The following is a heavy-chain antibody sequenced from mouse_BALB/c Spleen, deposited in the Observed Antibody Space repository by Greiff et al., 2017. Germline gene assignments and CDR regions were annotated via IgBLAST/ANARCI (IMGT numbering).Heavy chain of an antibody. J-gene: IGHJ3*01. Sequence: EVQLVESGGDLVKPGGSLKLSCAASGFTFSDYYMYWVRQTPEKRLEWVATISDGGSYTYYPDSVKGRFTISRDNAKNNLYLQMSSLKSEDTAMYYCARGVYGLAYWGQGTLVTVSA. V-gene: IGHV5-4*02. D-gene: IGHD1-1*01. CDR1: GFTFSDYY. CDR3: ARGVYGLAY. CDR2: ISDGGSYT.